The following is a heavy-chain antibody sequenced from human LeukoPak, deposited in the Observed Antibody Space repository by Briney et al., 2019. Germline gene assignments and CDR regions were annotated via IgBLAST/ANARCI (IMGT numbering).Heavy chain of an antibody. V-gene: IGHV4-59*01. Sequence: PPETLSLTCTVSGGSISSYYWSWIRQPPGKGLEWIGYIYYSGSTNYNPSLKSRVTISVDTSKNQFSLKLSSVTAADTAVYYCARDRVSSGYYYGYYGMDVWGQGTTVTVSS. CDR2: IYYSGST. D-gene: IGHD3-22*01. J-gene: IGHJ6*02. CDR1: GGSISSYY. CDR3: ARDRVSSGYYYGYYGMDV.